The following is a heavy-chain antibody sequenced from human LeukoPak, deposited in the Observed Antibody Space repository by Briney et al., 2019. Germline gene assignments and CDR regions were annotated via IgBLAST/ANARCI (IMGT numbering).Heavy chain of an antibody. Sequence: SETLSLTCAVYGGSFSGYYWSWIRQPPGKGLEWIGEINHSGSTNYNPSLKSRVTISVDTSKNQFSLKLSSVTAADTAVYYCARGKIADDSSGYYSDYWGQGTLVAVSS. CDR3: ARGKIADDSSGYYSDY. J-gene: IGHJ4*02. D-gene: IGHD3-22*01. CDR2: INHSGST. CDR1: GGSFSGYY. V-gene: IGHV4-34*01.